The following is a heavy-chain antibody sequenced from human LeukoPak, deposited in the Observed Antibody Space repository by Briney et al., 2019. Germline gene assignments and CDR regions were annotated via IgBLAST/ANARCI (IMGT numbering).Heavy chain of an antibody. D-gene: IGHD2-2*01. CDR1: GYTFTGYY. J-gene: IGHJ6*03. Sequence: ASVKVSCKASGYTFTGYYMHWVRQAPGQGLEWMGLINPNSDCTNYAQKFQGRVTMTRDTSISTAYMELSRLRSDDTAVYYCARDLMATDIVVVPAAMAPDYYYYMDVWGKGTTVTVSS. V-gene: IGHV1-2*02. CDR3: ARDLMATDIVVVPAAMAPDYYYYMDV. CDR2: INPNSDCT.